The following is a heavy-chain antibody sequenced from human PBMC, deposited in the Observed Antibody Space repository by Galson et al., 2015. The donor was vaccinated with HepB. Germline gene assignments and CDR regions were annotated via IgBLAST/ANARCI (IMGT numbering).Heavy chain of an antibody. CDR2: ISGSGGST. CDR3: AKVGPAARTERANNWFDP. J-gene: IGHJ5*02. Sequence: SLRLSCAASGFTYRSYAMSWVRQAPGKGLEWVSAISGSGGSTYYADSVKGRFTISRDNSKNTLYLHMNSLRAEDTAVYYCAKVGPAARTERANNWFDPWGQGTLVTVSS. D-gene: IGHD6-6*01. CDR1: GFTYRSYA. V-gene: IGHV3-23*01.